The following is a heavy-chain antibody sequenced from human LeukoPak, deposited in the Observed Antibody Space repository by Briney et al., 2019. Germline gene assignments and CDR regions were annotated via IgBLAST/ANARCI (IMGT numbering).Heavy chain of an antibody. CDR1: GFTFSSYG. Sequence: TGGSLGLSCAASGFTFSSYGMSWVRQAPGKGLEWVSSISSSSSYIYYADSVKGRFTISRDNAKNSLYLQMNSLRAEDTAVYYCARGALRYFAGGGLFDYWGQGTLVTVSS. V-gene: IGHV3-21*01. J-gene: IGHJ4*02. CDR2: ISSSSSYI. D-gene: IGHD3-9*01. CDR3: ARGALRYFAGGGLFDY.